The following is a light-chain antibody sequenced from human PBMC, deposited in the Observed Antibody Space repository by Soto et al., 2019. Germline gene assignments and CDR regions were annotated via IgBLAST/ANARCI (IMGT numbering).Light chain of an antibody. CDR1: QSLLHSNGYNY. CDR2: LGS. V-gene: IGKV2-28*01. J-gene: IGKJ1*01. Sequence: DIVMTQSPLSLPVTPGEPASISCRSSQSLLHSNGYNYLDWYLQKPGQSPQLLIYLGSNRASGGPARFSGSGSGTDFTLKISRVEAEDVGVYYCMQALQTRWTFGQGTKVEIK. CDR3: MQALQTRWT.